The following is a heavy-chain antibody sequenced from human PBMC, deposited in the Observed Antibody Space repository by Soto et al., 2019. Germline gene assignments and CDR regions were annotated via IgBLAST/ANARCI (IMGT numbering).Heavy chain of an antibody. Sequence: EVQLVESGGGLVQPGRSLRLSCAASGFTFDDYAMHWVRQAPGKGLEWVSGISWNSGSIDYADSVKGRFTISRDNAKNSLYLQMNSLRAEDTALYYCARDYHWGQGTLVTVSS. V-gene: IGHV3-9*01. CDR1: GFTFDDYA. J-gene: IGHJ5*02. CDR2: ISWNSGSI. CDR3: ARDYH.